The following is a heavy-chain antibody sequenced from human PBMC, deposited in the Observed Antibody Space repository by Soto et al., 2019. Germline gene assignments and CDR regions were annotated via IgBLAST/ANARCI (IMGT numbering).Heavy chain of an antibody. D-gene: IGHD6-19*01. J-gene: IGHJ4*02. CDR1: GFTFSDYA. CDR2: VSHDGRNT. V-gene: IGHV3-30*18. CDR3: AKGGRQWLVTSDFNY. Sequence: VQLVESGGGVVQPGRSLRLSCAASGFTFSDYAMHWVRQAPGKGLEWVAVVSHDGRNTHYADSVKGQFTISRDSSKNTVSLEMTGLRAEDTAVYYGAKGGRQWLVTSDFNYWGQGALVTVSS.